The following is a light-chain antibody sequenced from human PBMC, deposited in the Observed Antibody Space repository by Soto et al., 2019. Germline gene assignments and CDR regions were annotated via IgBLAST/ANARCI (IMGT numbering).Light chain of an antibody. CDR3: MQTLEPPRT. J-gene: IGKJ1*01. Sequence: DIVMTQSPLSLLVTPGEAASISCRSSQSLLHKNKNTYFNWYLQKPGQSPQLLIYMTSKRASGVPDRFSGSGSGTYFTLRISRVEAEDAGVYYCMQTLEPPRTFGQGTKVDVK. V-gene: IGKV2-28*01. CDR2: MTS. CDR1: QSLLHKNKNTY.